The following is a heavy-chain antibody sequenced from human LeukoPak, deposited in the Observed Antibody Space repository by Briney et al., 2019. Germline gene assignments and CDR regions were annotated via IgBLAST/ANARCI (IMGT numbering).Heavy chain of an antibody. CDR3: ARTFTPGNPYFDY. J-gene: IGHJ4*02. D-gene: IGHD1-14*01. Sequence: GESLKISCKGSGYNFNSYWIGWVGQMPGKGLELMGVIYPGVSDTRYSPSFQGQVTISADKSISTAYLQWSSLKASDTAMYYCARTFTPGNPYFDYWGQGTLVTVSS. CDR2: IYPGVSDT. CDR1: GYNFNSYW. V-gene: IGHV5-51*01.